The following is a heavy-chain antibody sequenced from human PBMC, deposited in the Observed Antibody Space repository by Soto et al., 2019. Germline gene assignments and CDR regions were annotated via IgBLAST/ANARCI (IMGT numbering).Heavy chain of an antibody. CDR2: IYYSGST. D-gene: IGHD2-15*01. CDR3: ARDLIGYCSGGSCLGYFDY. J-gene: IGHJ4*02. CDR1: GGSISSYY. Sequence: PSETLSLTCTVSGGSISSYYWSWIRQPPGKGLEWIGYIYYSGSTNYNPSLKSRVTISVDTSKNQFSLKLSSVTAADTAVYYCARDLIGYCSGGSCLGYFDYWGQGTLVTVSS. V-gene: IGHV4-59*01.